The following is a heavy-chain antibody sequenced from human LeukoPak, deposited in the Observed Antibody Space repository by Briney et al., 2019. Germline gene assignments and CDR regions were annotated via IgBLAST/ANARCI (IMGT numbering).Heavy chain of an antibody. CDR1: GGSISSGNYY. J-gene: IGHJ4*02. CDR3: ARVVGGHGYYYGSGSSPVFDY. D-gene: IGHD3-10*01. V-gene: IGHV4-31*03. CDR2: IFYSGST. Sequence: SQTLSLTCTVSGGSISSGNYYWSWIRQHPGKGLEWIGNIFYSGSTNYNPSLKSRVTISVDTSKNQFSLKLSSVTAADTAVYYCARVVGGHGYYYGSGSSPVFDYWGQGTLVTVSS.